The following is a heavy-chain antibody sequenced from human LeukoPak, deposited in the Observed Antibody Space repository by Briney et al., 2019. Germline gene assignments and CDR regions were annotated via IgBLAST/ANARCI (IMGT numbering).Heavy chain of an antibody. CDR3: ARANTPGYYYYYMDV. V-gene: IGHV1-2*04. Sequence: ASVKVSCKASGYTFTGYYMHWVRQAPGQGLEWMGWINPNSGGTNYAQKFQGWVTMTRDTSISTAYMELSRLRSDDAAVYYCARANTPGYYYYYMDVWGKGTTVTVSS. CDR1: GYTFTGYY. CDR2: INPNSGGT. D-gene: IGHD2/OR15-2a*01. J-gene: IGHJ6*03.